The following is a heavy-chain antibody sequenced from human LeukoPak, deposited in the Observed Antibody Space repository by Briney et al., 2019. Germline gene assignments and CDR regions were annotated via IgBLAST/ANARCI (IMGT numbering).Heavy chain of an antibody. CDR2: MYYSGST. CDR3: ARQMYGLLYPDF. V-gene: IGHV4-39*01. Sequence: PSETLSLTCTISGVSFSNSDYYWGWVLHPPGKGLEWLATMYYSGSTYYNPSLRSRLTLSADTSKNKITLKLSSVTAADTAVYYCARQMYGLLYPDFWGQGTLVAVSS. D-gene: IGHD2-8*01. CDR1: GVSFSNSDYY. J-gene: IGHJ4*02.